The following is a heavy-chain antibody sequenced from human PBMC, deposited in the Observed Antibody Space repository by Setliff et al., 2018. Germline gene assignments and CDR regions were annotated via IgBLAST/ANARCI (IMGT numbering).Heavy chain of an antibody. J-gene: IGHJ4*02. V-gene: IGHV4-4*07. D-gene: IGHD3-10*01. CDR2: IYIGGST. CDR1: GGSISSYY. CDR3: ARGIKNYYGSGSFYN. Sequence: PSETLSLTCTVSGGSISSYYWSWIRQPAGKGLEWIGHIYIGGSTNYNPSLKSRVTMAVDTSNSQFTLNLFSVTAADTAVYYCARGIKNYYGSGSFYNWGQGTPVTVSS.